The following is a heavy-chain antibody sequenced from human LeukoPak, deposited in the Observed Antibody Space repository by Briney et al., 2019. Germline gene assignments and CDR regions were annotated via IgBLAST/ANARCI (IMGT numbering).Heavy chain of an antibody. Sequence: ASVKVSCKASGYTFTSYGISWVRQAPGQGLEWMVWISAYNGKTNYAQKLQATVTMTTDTPTSTAYMELRSLRSDDTAVYDCARGWRRIAARGPAWYNWFDPWGQGTLVTVSS. CDR3: ARGWRRIAARGPAWYNWFDP. D-gene: IGHD6-6*01. J-gene: IGHJ5*02. CDR2: ISAYNGKT. V-gene: IGHV1-18*01. CDR1: GYTFTSYG.